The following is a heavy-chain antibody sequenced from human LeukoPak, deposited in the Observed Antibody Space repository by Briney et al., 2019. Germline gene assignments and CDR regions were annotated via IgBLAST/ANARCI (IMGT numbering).Heavy chain of an antibody. CDR3: TRGSYDVLTGYSTLGEY. CDR1: GGSLSSSSYY. V-gene: IGHV4-39*01. CDR2: IYYSGRT. J-gene: IGHJ4*02. D-gene: IGHD3-9*01. Sequence: PSETLSLTCTVSGGSLSSSSYYWGWVRQPPGKGLEWIGNIYYSGRTYYNPSLKSPLTISFDTSKRQFSLRLSSVTAADTALYYCTRGSYDVLTGYSTLGEYWGQGTLVTVSS.